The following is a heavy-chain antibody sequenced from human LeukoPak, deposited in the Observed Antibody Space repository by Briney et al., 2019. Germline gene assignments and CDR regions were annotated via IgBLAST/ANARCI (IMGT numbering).Heavy chain of an antibody. D-gene: IGHD1-14*01. CDR3: ARVSRGGRPGVDY. CDR2: FNHSGST. J-gene: IGHJ4*02. Sequence: PSETLSVTCAGSGYSISSGYYWGWIRQPPGKGLEWIGEFNHSGSTNYNPSLKSRVTISVDTSKNQFSLKLSTVTAADTAVYYCARVSRGGRPGVDYWGQGTLVTVSS. V-gene: IGHV4-38-2*01. CDR1: GYSISSGYY.